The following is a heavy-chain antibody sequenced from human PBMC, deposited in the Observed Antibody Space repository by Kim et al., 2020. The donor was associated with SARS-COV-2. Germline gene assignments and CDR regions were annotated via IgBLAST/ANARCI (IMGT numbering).Heavy chain of an antibody. D-gene: IGHD3-9*01. CDR3: ARAYYDILTGHLVYDY. J-gene: IGHJ4*02. V-gene: IGHV3-13*01. Sequence: SVKGRFTISRETAKNSLYLQMNSRRAGDTAVYYCARAYYDILTGHLVYDYWGQGPLVTVSS.